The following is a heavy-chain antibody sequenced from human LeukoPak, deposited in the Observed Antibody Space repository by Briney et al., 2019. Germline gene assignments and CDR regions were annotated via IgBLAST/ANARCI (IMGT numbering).Heavy chain of an antibody. J-gene: IGHJ4*02. D-gene: IGHD3-3*01. Sequence: GGSLRLSCAASGFTFTGHTMTWLRQAPGKGLEWVSIIGGRDDRTYYADSVEGRFTISREDSKNILYLQMSSLRAEGTAVYYCAKDPNPLYDFWTGYKWGQGTLVTVSS. CDR1: GFTFTGHT. V-gene: IGHV3-23*01. CDR3: AKDPNPLYDFWTGYK. CDR2: IGGRDDRT.